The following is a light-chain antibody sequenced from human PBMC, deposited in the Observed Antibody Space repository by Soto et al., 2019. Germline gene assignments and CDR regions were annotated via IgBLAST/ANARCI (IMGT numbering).Light chain of an antibody. CDR1: QSISSY. J-gene: IGKJ4*01. CDR3: QKLDSYPLT. CDR2: AAS. V-gene: IGKV1-9*01. Sequence: DIQLTQSPSFLSASVGDRVTITCRASQSISSYLAWYQQKPGKAPNLLIYAASTLQSGVPSRFSGSGFGTEFTLTISGLQPEDFAVYYCQKLDSYPLTFGGGTKVEIK.